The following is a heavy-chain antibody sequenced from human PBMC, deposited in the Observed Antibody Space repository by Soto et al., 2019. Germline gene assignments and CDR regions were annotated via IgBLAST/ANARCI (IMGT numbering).Heavy chain of an antibody. Sequence: VQLVESGGGWVQPGGSLRLSCAASGFTFSSYAMSLVRLAPGKGLEWVSSIIGSVGSTYYADSVKGMCTISRDNSKNPLSLQMNSLRAADTAVYYCAKDRFGSSSSEYWGQGTLVTVSS. CDR3: AKDRFGSSSSEY. D-gene: IGHD6-6*01. CDR1: GFTFSSYA. CDR2: IIGSVGST. J-gene: IGHJ4*02. V-gene: IGHV3-23*04.